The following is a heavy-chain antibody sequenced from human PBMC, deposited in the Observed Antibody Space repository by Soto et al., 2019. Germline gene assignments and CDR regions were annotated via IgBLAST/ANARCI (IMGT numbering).Heavy chain of an antibody. V-gene: IGHV1-18*04. CDR2: ISAYNGNT. J-gene: IGHJ1*01. Sequence: ASVQVSCKSSGYTFTSYGISWVLQAPGQGLEWMGWISAYNGNTNYAQKLQGRVTMTTDTSTSTAYMELRSLRSDDTAVYYCARDVRYYFGEGTYDRGGVFHFWSQG. D-gene: IGHD3-10*01. CDR3: ARDVRYYFGEGTYDRGGVFHF. CDR1: GYTFTSYG.